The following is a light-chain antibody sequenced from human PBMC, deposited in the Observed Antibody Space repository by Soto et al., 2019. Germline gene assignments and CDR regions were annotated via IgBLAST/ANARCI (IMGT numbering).Light chain of an antibody. V-gene: IGLV2-8*01. J-gene: IGLJ1*01. CDR3: CSYGGGNNFYV. CDR2: EVS. CDR1: SSDIDTYDY. Sequence: QSALTQPPSASGSPGQSVTISCTGTSSDIDTYDYVSWYQHLPDKAPKLIIYEVSKRPSGVPDRFSGSKSGNTASLTVSGLQAEDEGDYYCCSYGGGNNFYVFGTGTKVTVL.